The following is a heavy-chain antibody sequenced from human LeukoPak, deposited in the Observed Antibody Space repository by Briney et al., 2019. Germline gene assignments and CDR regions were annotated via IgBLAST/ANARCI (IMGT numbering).Heavy chain of an antibody. CDR1: GGSFSGYY. J-gene: IGHJ6*03. V-gene: IGHV4-34*01. CDR2: INHSGST. CDR3: ARELFYYYYMDV. Sequence: SETLSLTCAVYGGSFSGYYWSWIRQPPGKGLEWIGEINHSGSTNYNPSLKSRVTISVDTSKNQFSLKLSSVTAADTAVYYCARELFYYYYMDVWGKGTTVTISS.